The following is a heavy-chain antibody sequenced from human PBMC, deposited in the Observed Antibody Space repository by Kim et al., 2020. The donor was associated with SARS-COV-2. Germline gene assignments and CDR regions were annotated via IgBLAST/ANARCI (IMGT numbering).Heavy chain of an antibody. J-gene: IGHJ6*02. D-gene: IGHD3-3*01. V-gene: IGHV1-3*01. CDR3: AREGYDFWSGYHEGRGIDV. Sequence: ASVKVSCKASGYTFTSYAMHWVRQAPGQRLEWMGWINAGNGNTKYSQKFQGRVTITRDTSASTAYMELSSLRSEDTAVYYCAREGYDFWSGYHEGRGIDVWGQGTTVTVSS. CDR1: GYTFTSYA. CDR2: INAGNGNT.